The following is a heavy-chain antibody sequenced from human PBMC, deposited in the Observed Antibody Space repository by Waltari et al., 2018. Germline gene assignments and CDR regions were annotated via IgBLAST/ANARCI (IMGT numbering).Heavy chain of an antibody. V-gene: IGHV1-2*06. CDR3: ARGLRFLEWLSGFDAFDI. Sequence: QVQLVQSGAEVKKPGASVKVSCKASGYTFTGYYMHWVRQAPGKGLEWMGRINPTSGGTNYAQKFQGRVTMTRDTSISTAYMELSRLRSDDTAVYYCARGLRFLEWLSGFDAFDIWGQGTMVTVSS. CDR1: GYTFTGYY. J-gene: IGHJ3*02. D-gene: IGHD3-3*01. CDR2: INPTSGGT.